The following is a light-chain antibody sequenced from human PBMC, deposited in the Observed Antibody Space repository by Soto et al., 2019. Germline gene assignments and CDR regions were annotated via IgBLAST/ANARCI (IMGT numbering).Light chain of an antibody. CDR3: QQYGDSPPNT. V-gene: IGKV3-20*01. CDR1: QSVSSSY. J-gene: IGKJ2*01. CDR2: GAS. Sequence: EIVLTQSPGTLSLSPGERATLSCRASQSVSSSYLAWYQQKPGQAPRLLIYGASSSTTGSPDRFSGSGSGTDFTLTISRLEPEDYSVYYCQQYGDSPPNTFGQGTKLEIK.